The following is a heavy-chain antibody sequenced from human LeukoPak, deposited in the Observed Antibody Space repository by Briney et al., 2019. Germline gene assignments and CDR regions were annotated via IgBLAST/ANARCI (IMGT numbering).Heavy chain of an antibody. V-gene: IGHV3-7*01. D-gene: IGHD4/OR15-4a*01. CDR1: GFTFNDHW. CDR3: ARGPPYGARCDYLDY. Sequence: PGGSLRLSCAASGFTFNDHWMSWVRQVPGKGLEWVADIKKDGSEKSEVDSARGRFTISRDNAKNSLYLEINSLRAEDTAVYYCARGPPYGARCDYLDYWGQGALVTVSS. CDR2: IKKDGSEK. J-gene: IGHJ4*02.